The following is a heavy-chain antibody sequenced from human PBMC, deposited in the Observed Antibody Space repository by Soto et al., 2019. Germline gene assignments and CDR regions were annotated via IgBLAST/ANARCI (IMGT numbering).Heavy chain of an antibody. CDR2: THHSGNT. V-gene: IGHV4-4*02. CDR3: ARVPSP. CDR1: GDSISSTQW. J-gene: IGHJ5*02. Sequence: SETLSLTCAVSGDSISSTQWWTWVRQPPGKGLEWIGETHHSGNTNYNPSLKSRVTISLDNSKNQVSLNLNSVTAADTAVYYCARVPSPWGQGTLVTVSS.